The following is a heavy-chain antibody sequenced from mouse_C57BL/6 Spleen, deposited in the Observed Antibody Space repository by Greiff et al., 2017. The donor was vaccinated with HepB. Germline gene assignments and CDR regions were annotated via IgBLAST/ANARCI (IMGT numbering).Heavy chain of an antibody. CDR2: IHPNSGST. V-gene: IGHV1-64*01. CDR1: GYTFTSYW. J-gene: IGHJ3*01. D-gene: IGHD1-1*01. CDR3: ARALYYNVEPWFAY. Sequence: QVQLQQPGAELVKPGASVKLSCKASGYTFTSYWMHWVKQRPGQGLEWIGMIHPNSGSTNYNEKFKSKATLTVDKSSSTAYMQLSSLTSEDSAVYYCARALYYNVEPWFAYWGQGTLVTVSA.